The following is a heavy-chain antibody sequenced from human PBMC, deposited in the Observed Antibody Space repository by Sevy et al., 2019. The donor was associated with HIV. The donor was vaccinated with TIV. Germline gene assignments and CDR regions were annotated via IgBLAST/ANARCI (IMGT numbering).Heavy chain of an antibody. J-gene: IGHJ4*02. CDR2: INSDVRLS. V-gene: IGHV3-74*01. CDR3: AIGSAGTAQH. CDR1: GFTSGSFY. D-gene: IGHD6-19*01. Sequence: GGSLRLSCAASGFTSGSFYMHWVRQTPKKGLVWVSNINSDVRLSNYADSVKGRFIVSRDNAKNTQHLQMTSLGAEDTAVYYCAIGSAGTAQHWGQGILVTVS.